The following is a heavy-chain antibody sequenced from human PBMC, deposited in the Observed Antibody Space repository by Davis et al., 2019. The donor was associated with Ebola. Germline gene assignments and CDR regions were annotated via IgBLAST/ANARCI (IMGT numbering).Heavy chain of an antibody. J-gene: IGHJ4*02. Sequence: GESLKISCAASGFTFSSYAMSWVRQAPGKGLEWVANIKQDGSEKYYVDSVKGRFTISRDNAKNSLYLQMNSLRAEDTAVYYCARELLWGVVGYWGQGTLVTVSS. D-gene: IGHD3-10*01. CDR1: GFTFSSYA. CDR3: ARELLWGVVGY. V-gene: IGHV3-7*01. CDR2: IKQDGSEK.